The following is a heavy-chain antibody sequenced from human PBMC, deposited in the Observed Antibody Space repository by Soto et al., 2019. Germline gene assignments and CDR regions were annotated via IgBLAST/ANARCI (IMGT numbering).Heavy chain of an antibody. CDR2: INPDGSGT. CDR1: GISFSKYW. V-gene: IGHV3-74*01. CDR3: SRDTFGEGDY. Sequence: EVQLVESGGGLVQPGGSLRLSCVASGISFSKYWMHWVRQVPGKGLVWVARINPDGSGTSYADFVKGRFTISRDNTKNTLYLRMNSLSGEDTALYYCSRDTFGEGDYWGQGTLVTVSS. J-gene: IGHJ4*02. D-gene: IGHD3-3*01.